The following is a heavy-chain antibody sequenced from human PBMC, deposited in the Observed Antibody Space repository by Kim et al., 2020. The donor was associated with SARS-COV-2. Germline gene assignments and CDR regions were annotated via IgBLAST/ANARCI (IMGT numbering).Heavy chain of an antibody. Sequence: SETLSLTCAVYGGSFSGYYWSWSRQPPGKGLEWIGEINHSVSTNYNPSLKSRVTISVDTSKNQFSLKLSSVTAADTAVYYCASIAHYCSTSCSGGNDYWGQGTLLTDSP. CDR3: ASIAHYCSTSCSGGNDY. CDR2: INHSVST. CDR1: GGSFSGYY. D-gene: IGHD2-2*01. J-gene: IGHJ4*02. V-gene: IGHV4-34*01.